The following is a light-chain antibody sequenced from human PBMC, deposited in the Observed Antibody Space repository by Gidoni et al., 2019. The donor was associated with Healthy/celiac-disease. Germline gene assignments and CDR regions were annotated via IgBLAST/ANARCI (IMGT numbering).Light chain of an antibody. V-gene: IGKV2-30*01. J-gene: IGKJ1*01. CDR1: QSLVYSDGNMY. CDR2: KVS. CDR3: MQGTHWPWT. Sequence: DVVMTQSPLSLPVTLGQPASISCRSRQSLVYSDGNMYLNWYQQRPGQSPRRLIYKVSNRDSGVPDRFSGSGSGTDFTLKISRVEAEDVGVYYCMQGTHWPWTFGQGTKVEIK.